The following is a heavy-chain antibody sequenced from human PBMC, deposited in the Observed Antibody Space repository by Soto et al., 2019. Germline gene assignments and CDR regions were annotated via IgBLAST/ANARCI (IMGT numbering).Heavy chain of an antibody. J-gene: IGHJ4*02. D-gene: IGHD6-6*01. Sequence: QVQLQQWGAGLLKPSETLSLTCAVYGGSFSGYYWSWIRQPPGKGMEGIGEINHSGSTNYNPSLKSRVTISVDTSKNQFSLKLSSVTGADTAVYYCARESSSANFDYLGQGTLVTVSS. V-gene: IGHV4-34*01. CDR3: ARESSSANFDY. CDR2: INHSGST. CDR1: GGSFSGYY.